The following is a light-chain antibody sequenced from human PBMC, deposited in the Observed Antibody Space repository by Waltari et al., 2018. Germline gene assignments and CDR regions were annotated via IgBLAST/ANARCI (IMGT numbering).Light chain of an antibody. Sequence: DIQMTQSPSSLSASAEDKVTITCRASQPISYYLNWYQQLPGRAPKPLIHVASSLQTGVPSRFRGSGSGTNFTLTISSLQPDDFATYYCQQYKTYPWTFGQGTKVEIK. CDR3: QQYKTYPWT. CDR2: VAS. V-gene: IGKV1-16*01. CDR1: QPISYY. J-gene: IGKJ1*01.